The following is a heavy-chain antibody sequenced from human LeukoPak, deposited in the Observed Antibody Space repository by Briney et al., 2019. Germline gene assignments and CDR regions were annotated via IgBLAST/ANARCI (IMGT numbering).Heavy chain of an antibody. CDR1: GFTVSSNY. Sequence: GGSLRLSCAASGFTVSSNYMSWVRQAPGKGPDWVGRIKSKTDGGTTDYAATVKGIFTISRDDSKNTLYLQMNSLKTEDTAVYYCTTARSGSYSPFDYWGQGPLVTVSS. D-gene: IGHD1-26*01. CDR2: IKSKTDGGTT. CDR3: TTARSGSYSPFDY. J-gene: IGHJ4*02. V-gene: IGHV3-15*01.